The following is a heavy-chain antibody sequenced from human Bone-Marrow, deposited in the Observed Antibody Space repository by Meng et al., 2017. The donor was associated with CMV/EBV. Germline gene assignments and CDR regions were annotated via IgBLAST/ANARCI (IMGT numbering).Heavy chain of an antibody. CDR2: IATDGAT. J-gene: IGHJ5*02. CDR3: ARVAPSGFDP. CDR1: GFTFSSYD. Sequence: GESLKISCATSGFTFSSYDMHWVRQPTGKGLEWVSGIATDGATFYTGSVKGRFTISRENGMNSLYLQMNSLRTDDTAVYYCARVAPSGFDPWGQGTLVTVSS. V-gene: IGHV3-13*01.